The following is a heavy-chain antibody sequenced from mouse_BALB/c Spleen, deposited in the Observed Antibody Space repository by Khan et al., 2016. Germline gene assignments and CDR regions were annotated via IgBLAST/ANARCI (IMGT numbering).Heavy chain of an antibody. CDR1: GFNITDTF. J-gene: IGHJ2*01. V-gene: IGHV14-3*02. D-gene: IGHD2-3*01. CDR3: APIYDGFYYY. CDR2: IDHANGHT. Sequence: VQLQQSGAELVKPGASVRVSCTASGFNITDTFMHWMKQRPEQGLEWIGRIDHANGHTKYDPKFQGEAPITADTSSNTAYLQLSSLTSDDTAVYYCAPIYDGFYYYWGQGTTLTVSS.